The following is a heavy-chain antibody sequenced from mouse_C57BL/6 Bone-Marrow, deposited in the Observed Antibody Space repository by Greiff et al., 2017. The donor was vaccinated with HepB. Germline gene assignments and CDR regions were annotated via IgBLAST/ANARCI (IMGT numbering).Heavy chain of an antibody. J-gene: IGHJ1*03. CDR3: ATVVARGYFDV. CDR1: GFTFSDYG. D-gene: IGHD1-1*01. CDR2: ISSGSSTI. V-gene: IGHV5-17*01. Sequence: EVKLMESGGGLVKPGGSLKLSCAASGFTFSDYGMHWVRQAPEKGLEWVAYISSGSSTIYYADTVKGRFTISRDNAKNTLFLQMTSLRSEDTAMYYCATVVARGYFDVWGTGTTVTVSS.